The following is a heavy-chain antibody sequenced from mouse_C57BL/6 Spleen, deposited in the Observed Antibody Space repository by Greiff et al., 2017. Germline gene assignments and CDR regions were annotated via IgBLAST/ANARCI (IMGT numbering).Heavy chain of an antibody. J-gene: IGHJ2*01. D-gene: IGHD4-1*01. CDR1: GYTFTSYW. V-gene: IGHV1-53*01. CDR3: ARGGLLGRPYFDY. CDR2: INPSNGGT. Sequence: LQQPGTELVKPGASVKLSCKASGYTFTSYWMHWVKQRPGQGLEWIGNINPSNGGTNYNEKFKSKATLTVDKSSSTAYMQLSSLTSDDSAVYYCARGGLLGRPYFDYWCQGTTLTVSS.